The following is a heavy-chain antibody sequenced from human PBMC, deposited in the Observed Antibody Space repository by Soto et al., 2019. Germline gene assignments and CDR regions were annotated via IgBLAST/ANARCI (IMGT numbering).Heavy chain of an antibody. Sequence: QVQLVEAGGGVVQPGTSLRLSCAASGSTFSNYGMHWVRQAPGKGLEWVAVVWYDGTTKFYPDSVKGRFTISRDNSNNTLYLQMNSLRVEDTAVYYCAAVDNYYGSFFWGQGTLVTVSS. CDR3: AAVDNYYGSFF. CDR1: GSTFSNYG. CDR2: VWYDGTTK. V-gene: IGHV3-33*01. D-gene: IGHD3-10*01. J-gene: IGHJ4*02.